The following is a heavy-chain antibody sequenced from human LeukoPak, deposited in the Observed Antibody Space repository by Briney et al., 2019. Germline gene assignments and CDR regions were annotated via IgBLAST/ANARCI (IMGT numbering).Heavy chain of an antibody. CDR3: ARGRELLWFGELPNDAFDI. CDR2: INHSGST. V-gene: IGHV4-34*01. Sequence: GSLRLSCAASGFTFSSYEMNWVRQAPGKGLEWIGEINHSGSTNYNPSLKSRVTISVDTSKNQFSLKLSSVTAADTAVYYCARGRELLWFGELPNDAFDIWGQGTMVTVSS. CDR1: GFTFSSYE. D-gene: IGHD3-10*01. J-gene: IGHJ3*02.